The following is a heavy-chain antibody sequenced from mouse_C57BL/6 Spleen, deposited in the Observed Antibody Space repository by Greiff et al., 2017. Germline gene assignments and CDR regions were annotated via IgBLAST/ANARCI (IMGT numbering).Heavy chain of an antibody. CDR2: ISSGSSTI. V-gene: IGHV5-17*01. D-gene: IGHD4-1*01. CDR3: ARTGTGYFDV. J-gene: IGHJ1*03. CDR1: GFTFSDYG. Sequence: EVQLVESGGGLVKPGGSLKLSCAASGFTFSDYGMHWVRQAPEKGLEWVAYISSGSSTISYADTVKGRFTIARDNAKHTLFLHMTMLRSEDTAMSDCARTGTGYFDVWGTGTTVTVSS.